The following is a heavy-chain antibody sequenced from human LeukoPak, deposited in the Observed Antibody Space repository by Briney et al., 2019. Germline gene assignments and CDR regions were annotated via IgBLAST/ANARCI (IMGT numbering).Heavy chain of an antibody. D-gene: IGHD6-13*01. V-gene: IGHV3-11*01. Sequence: GGSLRLSCAASGFTFRDYYMSWIRQAPGEGPEWVSYISSSGSTMYYADSVKGRFTISRDNAKNSLYLQMNSLRAEDTAVYYCARDRGGGVSPHYGMDVWGQGTTVTVSS. CDR2: ISSSGSTM. CDR1: GFTFRDYY. J-gene: IGHJ6*02. CDR3: ARDRGGGVSPHYGMDV.